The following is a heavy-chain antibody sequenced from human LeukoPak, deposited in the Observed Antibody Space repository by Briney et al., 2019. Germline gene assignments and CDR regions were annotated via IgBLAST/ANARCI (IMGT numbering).Heavy chain of an antibody. CDR2: ISYSGST. D-gene: IGHD5-24*01. J-gene: IGHJ4*02. Sequence: SGTLSHTCTVSGASISSYYWSWIRQPPGKGLEWIGYISYSGSTNYNPSLKSRVTISVDTSKNQFSLKLSSVTAADTAVYYCARSGGRDGYNFDYWGQGTLVTVSS. V-gene: IGHV4-59*01. CDR3: ARSGGRDGYNFDY. CDR1: GASISSYY.